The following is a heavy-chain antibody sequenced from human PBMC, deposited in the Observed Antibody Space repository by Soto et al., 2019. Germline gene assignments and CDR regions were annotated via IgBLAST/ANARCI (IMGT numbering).Heavy chain of an antibody. J-gene: IGHJ6*02. D-gene: IGHD4-17*01. CDR1: GGTFSSYA. CDR3: ARYGDYHDFYYYGMDV. CDR2: IIPIFGTA. V-gene: IGHV1-69*01. Sequence: QVQLVQSGAEVKKPGSSVKVSCNASGGTFSSYAISWVRQAPGQGLEWMGGIIPIFGTANYAQKFQGRVTITADESTSTAYLELSSLRSEDTAVYYCARYGDYHDFYYYGMDVWGQGTTVTVSS.